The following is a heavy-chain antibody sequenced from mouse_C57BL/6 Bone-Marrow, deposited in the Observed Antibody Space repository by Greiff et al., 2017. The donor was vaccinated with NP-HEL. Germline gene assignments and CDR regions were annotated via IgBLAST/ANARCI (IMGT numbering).Heavy chain of an antibody. Sequence: VQLQESGAELARPGASVKMSCKASGYTFTSYTMHWVKQRPGQGLEWIGYINPSSGYTKYNQKFKDKATLTADKSSSTAYMQLSSLTSEDSAVYYCASPSGRGFAYWGQGTLVTVSA. CDR1: GYTFTSYT. J-gene: IGHJ3*01. CDR2: INPSSGYT. V-gene: IGHV1-4*01. CDR3: ASPSGRGFAY. D-gene: IGHD3-1*01.